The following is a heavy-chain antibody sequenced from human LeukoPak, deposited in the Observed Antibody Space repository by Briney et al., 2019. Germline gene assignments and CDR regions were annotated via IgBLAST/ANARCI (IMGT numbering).Heavy chain of an antibody. Sequence: ASVKVSCKASGYTFVTSSISWVRQAPGQRLEWIGWISPSSGNTYYAQNLQGRVTMTTDTSTSTAYMELRSLRSDDTAVYYCTRVRDSSNWWGALDIWGQGTVVTVSS. J-gene: IGHJ3*02. D-gene: IGHD6-13*01. V-gene: IGHV1-18*04. CDR2: ISPSSGNT. CDR3: TRVRDSSNWWGALDI. CDR1: GYTFVTSS.